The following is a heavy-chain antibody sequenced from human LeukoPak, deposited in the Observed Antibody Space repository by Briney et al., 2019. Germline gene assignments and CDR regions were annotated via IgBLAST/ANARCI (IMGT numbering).Heavy chain of an antibody. J-gene: IGHJ6*02. Sequence: SVKVSCKASGGTFSSYAISWVRQAPGQGLEWLGGIIPIFGTANYAQKFQGRVTITADESTSTAYMELSSLRSEDTAVYYCARGITMVRGVIILSHYYYGMDVWGQGTTVTVSS. CDR1: GGTFSSYA. CDR3: ARGITMVRGVIILSHYYYGMDV. CDR2: IIPIFGTA. V-gene: IGHV1-69*01. D-gene: IGHD3-10*01.